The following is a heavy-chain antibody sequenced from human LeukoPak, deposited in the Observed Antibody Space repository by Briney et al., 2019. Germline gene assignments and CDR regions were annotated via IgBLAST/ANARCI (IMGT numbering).Heavy chain of an antibody. J-gene: IGHJ4*02. Sequence: PSETLSLTCTVSGGSVRTGGSVSSYYWNWIRQHQGKGLEWSGNLYESGPTKYNPSLTRRATMSADTSKNQFSLQLNSVTPDDTAVYYCARGAWGTVAGVLPCDYWGEGTLVTVSS. CDR3: ARGAWGTVAGVLPCDY. D-gene: IGHD6-19*01. CDR2: LYESGPT. CDR1: GGSVRTGGSVSSYY. V-gene: IGHV4-61*01.